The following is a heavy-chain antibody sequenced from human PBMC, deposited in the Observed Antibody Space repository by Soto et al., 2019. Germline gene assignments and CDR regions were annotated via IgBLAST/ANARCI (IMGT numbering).Heavy chain of an antibody. CDR1: GDSISTGGYY. CDR3: ARTRLDIVLIPAAIEFDP. D-gene: IGHD2-2*02. CDR2: IDYTGNT. V-gene: IGHV4-31*03. J-gene: IGHJ5*02. Sequence: NPSETLSLTCTVSGDSISTGGYYWSWIRQRPGKGLEWLGYIDYTGNTYYNPPLKGRVAISVATSKNQFSLRLSSVTAADTAVYYCARTRLDIVLIPAAIEFDPWGQGTLVTVSS.